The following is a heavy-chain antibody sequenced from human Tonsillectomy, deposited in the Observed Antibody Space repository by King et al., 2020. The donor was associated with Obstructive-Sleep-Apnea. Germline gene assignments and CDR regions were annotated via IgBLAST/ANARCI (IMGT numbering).Heavy chain of an antibody. V-gene: IGHV4-59*08. CDR3: ASQIGYCSSASCQDYYYYYGMDV. Sequence: VQLQESGPGLVKPSETLSLTCTVSGGSISSYYWSWIRQPPGKGPEWIGYIYYSGTTNYNPSLKSRVTRSVDTSKNQFSLKLSSVTAADTAVYYCASQIGYCSSASCQDYYYYYGMDVWGQGTTVTVSS. D-gene: IGHD2-2*01. CDR1: GGSISSYY. J-gene: IGHJ6*02. CDR2: IYYSGTT.